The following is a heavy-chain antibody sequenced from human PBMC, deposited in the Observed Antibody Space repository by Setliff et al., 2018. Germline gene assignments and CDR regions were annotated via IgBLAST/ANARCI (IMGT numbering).Heavy chain of an antibody. CDR1: GYTFTTYY. V-gene: IGHV1-46*01. D-gene: IGHD2-21*02. CDR3: AKAKSRVAGGQNCDGDCLFYFDY. J-gene: IGHJ4*02. CDR2: INPSDGST. Sequence: ASVKVSCKASGYTFTTYYMHWVRQAPGQGLEWMGVINPSDGSTTYAQKFQGRVTITRDTSASTAYMELSSLRSEDTAVYYCAKAKSRVAGGQNCDGDCLFYFDYWGQGALVTVSS.